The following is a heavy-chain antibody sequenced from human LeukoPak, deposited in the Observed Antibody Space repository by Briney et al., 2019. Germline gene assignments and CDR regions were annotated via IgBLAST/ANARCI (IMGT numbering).Heavy chain of an antibody. D-gene: IGHD2-2*01. CDR2: ISSSSSTI. CDR3: ARGDIVVVPAAHFDY. J-gene: IGHJ4*02. CDR1: GFTFSSYS. V-gene: IGHV3-48*04. Sequence: PGGSLRLSCAASGFTFSSYSMNWVRQAPGKGLEWVSYISSSSSTIYYADSVKGRFTISRDNAMNSLYLQMNSLRAEDTAVYYCARGDIVVVPAAHFDYWGQGTLVTVSS.